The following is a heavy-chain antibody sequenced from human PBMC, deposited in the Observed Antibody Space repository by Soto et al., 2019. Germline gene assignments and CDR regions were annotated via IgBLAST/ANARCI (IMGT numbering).Heavy chain of an antibody. J-gene: IGHJ5*02. CDR1: GFTFSSYA. Sequence: EVQLLKSGGGLVQPGGSLRLSCAASGFTFSSYAMSWVRQAPGKGLEWVSRIKSDGSSTTYADSVKGRFTISRDNAKNTLYLQMNSLRVEDTAVYYCARSDWFDPWGQGTLVTVSS. CDR2: IKSDGSST. CDR3: ARSDWFDP. V-gene: IGHV3-74*02.